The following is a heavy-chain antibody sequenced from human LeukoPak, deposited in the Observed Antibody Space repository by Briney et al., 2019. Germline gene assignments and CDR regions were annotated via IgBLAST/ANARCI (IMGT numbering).Heavy chain of an antibody. CDR2: IYTSGST. D-gene: IGHD3-22*01. Sequence: PSETLSLTCTVSGGSISSYYWSWIRQPAGKGLEWIGRIYTSGSTNYNPSLKSRVTMSVGTSKNQFSLKLSSVTAADTAVYYCARANYDSSGYYSFDYWGQGTLVTVSS. CDR1: GGSISSYY. CDR3: ARANYDSSGYYSFDY. J-gene: IGHJ4*02. V-gene: IGHV4-4*07.